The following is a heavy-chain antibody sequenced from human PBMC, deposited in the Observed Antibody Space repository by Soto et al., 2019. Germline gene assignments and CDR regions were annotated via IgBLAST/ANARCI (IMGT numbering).Heavy chain of an antibody. J-gene: IGHJ4*02. CDR3: ANGNYYDSSGYSYFDS. CDR2: ISGSGGST. D-gene: IGHD3-22*01. Sequence: EVQLLESGGGLVQPGGSLRLSCAASGFTFSSYAMSWVHQAPGKGLEWVSAISGSGGSTYYADSVKGRFTISRDNSKNMLYLQMNSLRAEDTAVYYCANGNYYDSSGYSYFDSWGQGTLVTGSS. CDR1: GFTFSSYA. V-gene: IGHV3-23*01.